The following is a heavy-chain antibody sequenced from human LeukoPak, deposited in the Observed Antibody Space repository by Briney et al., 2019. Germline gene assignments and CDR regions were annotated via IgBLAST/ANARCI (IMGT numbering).Heavy chain of an antibody. Sequence: SQTLSLTCTVSGVSITSGDYYWSWVRQLPGKGLEWIGFIYYSGSTYHNLSLKSRLTLPVDTSKSQFSLKLSSLTAADTAVYYCARARSGDYCSAGSCPYYYYMDVWGRGTPVTVSS. V-gene: IGHV4-31*03. CDR1: GVSITSGDYY. CDR3: ARARSGDYCSAGSCPYYYYMDV. J-gene: IGHJ6*03. CDR2: IYYSGST. D-gene: IGHD2-15*01.